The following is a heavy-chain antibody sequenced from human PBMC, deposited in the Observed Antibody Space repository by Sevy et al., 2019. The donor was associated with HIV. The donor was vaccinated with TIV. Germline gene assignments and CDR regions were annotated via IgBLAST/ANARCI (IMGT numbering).Heavy chain of an antibody. CDR3: ARDLFSGGNAVYGY. J-gene: IGHJ4*02. V-gene: IGHV3-21*01. Sequence: TAGGSLRLSCAASGFTFSSYAMNWVRQAPGKGLEWVSSINAISSNIYYADSVKGRFTISRDNAENSLYLQMNSVRAEDTAVYYCARDLFSGGNAVYGYWGQGTLVTVSS. D-gene: IGHD2-15*01. CDR2: INAISSNI. CDR1: GFTFSSYA.